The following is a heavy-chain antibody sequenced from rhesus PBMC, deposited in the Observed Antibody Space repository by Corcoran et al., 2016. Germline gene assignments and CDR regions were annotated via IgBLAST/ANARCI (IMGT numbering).Heavy chain of an antibody. CDR2: IYGSGSST. CDR1: GGPISSNY. Sequence: QVQLQESGPGLVKPLETLSLTCVVSGGPISSNYWSWLRQPTGKGLEWIGYIYGSGSSTNYNPSLKSRVTLSVDTSKNQFSLKLSSVTAADTAVYYCASHGSSYRYFDYWGQGVLVTVSS. V-gene: IGHV4S11*01. CDR3: ASHGSSYRYFDY. D-gene: IGHD4-29*01. J-gene: IGHJ4*01.